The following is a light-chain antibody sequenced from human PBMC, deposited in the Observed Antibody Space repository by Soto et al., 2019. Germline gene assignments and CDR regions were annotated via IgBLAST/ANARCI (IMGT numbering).Light chain of an antibody. V-gene: IGLV2-8*01. CDR1: SSDVGDNY. CDR2: EVS. J-gene: IGLJ1*01. Sequence: QSVLPQPASVSGSPGQSVTISCTGTSSDVGDNYVSWYQQHLGKAPKLIIYEVSQRPSGVPDRFSGSKSGNTASLTVSGLQTEDEADYYCSAYAGSNNFVFGSGTKVTVL. CDR3: SAYAGSNNFV.